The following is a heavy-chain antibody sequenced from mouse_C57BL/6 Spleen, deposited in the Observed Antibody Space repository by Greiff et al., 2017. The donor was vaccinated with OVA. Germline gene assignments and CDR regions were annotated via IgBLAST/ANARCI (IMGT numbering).Heavy chain of an antibody. CDR3: ARDPPTVVATDWYFDV. V-gene: IGHV5-16*01. J-gene: IGHJ1*03. D-gene: IGHD1-1*01. Sequence: EVKLMESEGGLVQPGSSMKLSCTASGFTFSDYYMAWVRQVPEKGLEWVANINYDGSSTYYLDSLKSRFIISRDNAKNILYLQMSSLKSEDTATYYCARDPPTVVATDWYFDVWGTGTTVTVSS. CDR1: GFTFSDYY. CDR2: INYDGSST.